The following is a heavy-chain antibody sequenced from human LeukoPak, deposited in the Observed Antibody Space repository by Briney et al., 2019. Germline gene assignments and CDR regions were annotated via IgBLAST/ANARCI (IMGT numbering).Heavy chain of an antibody. Sequence: PGGSLRLSCAVSGFPFSICEMNWVRQAPGKGLEWVSNIGSSGTTIYYADSVKGRFSISRDNAKNSLYLQMNSLRVEDTAVYYRALLAVASDFDYWGQGALVTVSS. V-gene: IGHV3-48*03. D-gene: IGHD6-19*01. CDR2: IGSSGTTI. CDR3: ALLAVASDFDY. J-gene: IGHJ4*02. CDR1: GFPFSICE.